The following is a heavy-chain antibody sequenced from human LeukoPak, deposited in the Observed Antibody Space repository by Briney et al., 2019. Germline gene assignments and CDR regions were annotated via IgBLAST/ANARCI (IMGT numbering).Heavy chain of an antibody. J-gene: IGHJ6*03. CDR1: GGSISSYY. D-gene: IGHD1-26*01. V-gene: IGHV4-4*07. CDR3: ARGMGGSFPYYYYYMDV. Sequence: PSETLSLTCTVSGGSISSYYWSWIRQPAGKGLEWIGRIYTSGSTNYNPSLKSRVTMSVDTSKNQFSLKLSSVTAADTAVYYCARGMGGSFPYYYYYMDVWGKGTTVTVSS. CDR2: IYTSGST.